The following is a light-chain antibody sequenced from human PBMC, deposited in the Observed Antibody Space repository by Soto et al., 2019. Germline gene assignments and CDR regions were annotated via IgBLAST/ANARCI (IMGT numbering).Light chain of an antibody. V-gene: IGLV3-21*02. J-gene: IGLJ2*01. CDR2: DDS. CDR3: QVWDSSSDAVV. CDR1: NIGIKS. Sequence: SSELTQPPSVSVAPGQTASITCAGNNIGIKSVHWYQQRPGQAPVLVVYDDSARPSGIPGRFSGSNSENTATLTISRVEAGDEADYYCQVWDSSSDAVVFGGGTKLTVL.